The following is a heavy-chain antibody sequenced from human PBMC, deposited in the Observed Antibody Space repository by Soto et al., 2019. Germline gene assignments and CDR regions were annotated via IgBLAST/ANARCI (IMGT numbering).Heavy chain of an antibody. CDR1: GFTFSNYG. V-gene: IGHV3-33*01. CDR2: IHYDGNNK. J-gene: IGHJ4*02. Sequence: PGGSLRLSCAASGFTFSNYGMHWVRQAPGKGLEWVAVIHYDGNNKYYADSVKGRFAISRDNSKNTLYLQMDSLRAEDTAVYYCARDYDSDGHLSPYWGLGTLVTVSS. CDR3: ARDYDSDGHLSPY. D-gene: IGHD3-9*01.